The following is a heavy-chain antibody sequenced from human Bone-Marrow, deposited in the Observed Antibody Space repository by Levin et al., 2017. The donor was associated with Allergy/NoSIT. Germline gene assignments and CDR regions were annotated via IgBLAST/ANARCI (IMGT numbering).Heavy chain of an antibody. Sequence: GGSLRLSCAASGFTFSTYWMSWVRQAPGKGLEWVANINQDGSKRYYVDSVKGRFTISRDNAKNALYLQMNSLRGEDTAVYYCARWKSCIGDCPGLPHYYGMDVWGQGTTVIVSS. V-gene: IGHV3-7*03. CDR3: ARWKSCIGDCPGLPHYYGMDV. CDR2: INQDGSKR. D-gene: IGHD2-21*02. J-gene: IGHJ6*02. CDR1: GFTFSTYW.